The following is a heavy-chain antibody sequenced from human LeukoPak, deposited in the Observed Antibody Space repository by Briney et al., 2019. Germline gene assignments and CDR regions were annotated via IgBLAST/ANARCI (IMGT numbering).Heavy chain of an antibody. CDR3: AELGITMIGGV. V-gene: IGHV3-30*18. CDR1: GFTFSNYG. CDR2: ISYDGGNK. D-gene: IGHD3-10*02. J-gene: IGHJ6*04. Sequence: GGSLRLSCAASGFTFSNYGMHWVRQAPGKGLDWVALISYDGGNKYYADSVKGRFTISRDNSKNTLYLQMNSLRAEDTAVYYCAELGITMIGGVWGKGTTVTISS.